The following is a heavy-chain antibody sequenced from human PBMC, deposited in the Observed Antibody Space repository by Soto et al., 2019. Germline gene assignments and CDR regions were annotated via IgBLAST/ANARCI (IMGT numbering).Heavy chain of an antibody. Sequence: QVQLVESGGGVVQPGRPLRLSCAASGFRFSNYGMHWVRQAPGKGLEWVAVTWHDGSKKYYVDSVKGRFTISRDNAKNTLYLQMNSLRVEDTAVYYCTTVFEYWGQGTLVTVSS. J-gene: IGHJ4*02. CDR1: GFRFSNYG. D-gene: IGHD4-17*01. CDR3: TTVFEY. V-gene: IGHV3-33*03. CDR2: TWHDGSKK.